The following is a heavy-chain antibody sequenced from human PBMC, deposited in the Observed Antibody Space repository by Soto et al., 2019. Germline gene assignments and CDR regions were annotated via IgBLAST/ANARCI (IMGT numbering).Heavy chain of an antibody. CDR3: ARAAISDWGADYYYGMDV. V-gene: IGHV3-21*01. CDR2: ISSSSSYI. Sequence: EVQLVESGGGLVKPGGSLRLSCAASGFTFSSYSMNWVRQAPGKGLEWVSSISSSSSYIYYADSVKGRFTISRDNAKNSLYLKMNSLRDEVTAVYYCARAAISDWGADYYYGMDVWGQGTTVTVSS. J-gene: IGHJ6*02. D-gene: IGHD7-27*01. CDR1: GFTFSSYS.